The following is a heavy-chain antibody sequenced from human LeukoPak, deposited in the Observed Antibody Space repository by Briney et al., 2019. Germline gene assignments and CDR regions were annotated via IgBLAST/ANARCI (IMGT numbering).Heavy chain of an antibody. CDR1: GGSISSHY. CDR3: ASRPAGTTWYGVFDY. Sequence: PSETLSLTCSVSGGSISSHYWSWIRQPPGKRLEWIGYIFNSGSTNYNPSLRSRVTMSVDTSRDQFFLRLSSVTAADTAIYYCASRPAGTTWYGVFDYWSQGTLVTVSS. CDR2: IFNSGST. D-gene: IGHD6-13*01. V-gene: IGHV4-59*11. J-gene: IGHJ4*02.